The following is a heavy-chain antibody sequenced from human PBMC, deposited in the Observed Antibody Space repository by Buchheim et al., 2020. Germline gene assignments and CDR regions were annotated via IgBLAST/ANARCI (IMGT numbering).Heavy chain of an antibody. J-gene: IGHJ4*02. Sequence: QVQLQESGPGLVKPSETLSLTCTVSGGSISSYYWSWIRQPPGKGLEWIGYIYYSGSTNYNPSLKSRVTLSVDTSKNQFSLKLSSVTAADTAVYYCARQGYSSGWYVYWGQGTL. V-gene: IGHV4-59*01. CDR1: GGSISSYY. CDR3: ARQGYSSGWYVY. D-gene: IGHD6-19*01. CDR2: IYYSGST.